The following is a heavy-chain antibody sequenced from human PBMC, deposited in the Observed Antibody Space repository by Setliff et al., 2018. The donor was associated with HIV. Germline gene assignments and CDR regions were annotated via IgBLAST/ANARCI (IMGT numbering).Heavy chain of an antibody. CDR2: IYPGYSDT. V-gene: IGHV5-51*01. CDR1: GYSFITSW. CDR3: ARRSDFFDSSGYFPAGWFFDL. Sequence: GESLKISCKGSGYSFITSWLAWVRQMPGKGLEWMGIIYPGYSDTRYSPSFQGQVTISADKSISTAYLQLSSLKASDTAMYYCARRSDFFDSSGYFPAGWFFDLWGRGTLVTVSS. D-gene: IGHD3-22*01. J-gene: IGHJ2*01.